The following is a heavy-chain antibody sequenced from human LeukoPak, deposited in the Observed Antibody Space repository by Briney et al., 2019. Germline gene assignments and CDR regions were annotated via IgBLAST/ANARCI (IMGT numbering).Heavy chain of an antibody. D-gene: IGHD2-21*02. CDR2: IYNDGNT. Sequence: GGSLRLPCAVSGFPVSTNHMSWVRQARGRGLEWVSVIYNDGNTYYTDSVKGRFTISRDNSKNTVFLQMNSLRVEDTAVYYCARDREVVTAKAQMDVWGKGTTITVSS. CDR3: ARDREVVTAKAQMDV. J-gene: IGHJ6*03. V-gene: IGHV3-53*01. CDR1: GFPVSTNH.